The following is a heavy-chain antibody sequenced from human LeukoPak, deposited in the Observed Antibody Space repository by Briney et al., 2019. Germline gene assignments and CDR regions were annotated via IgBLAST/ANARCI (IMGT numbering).Heavy chain of an antibody. CDR3: ARRGGSPLGAFDI. D-gene: IGHD1-26*01. J-gene: IGHJ3*02. Sequence: SETLSLTCTVSGGSISSYYWSWIRQPPGKGLEWIGYIYYSESANYNPSLKSRVTISVDTSKNQFSLKLSSVTAADTAVYYCARRGGSPLGAFDIWGQGTMVTVSS. CDR1: GGSISSYY. V-gene: IGHV4-59*01. CDR2: IYYSESA.